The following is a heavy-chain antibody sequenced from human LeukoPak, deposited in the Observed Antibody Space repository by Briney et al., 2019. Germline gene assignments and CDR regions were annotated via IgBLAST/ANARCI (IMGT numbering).Heavy chain of an antibody. V-gene: IGHV3-33*01. CDR1: GFTFSSYG. J-gene: IGHJ6*02. CDR2: IWHDGSNK. Sequence: GRSLRLSCAASGFTFSSYGMHWVRQAPGKGLEWVAVIWHDGSNKYYADSVKGRFTISRDNSKNTLYLQMNSLRAEDTAVYYCAREPGYYYYYGMDVWGQGTTVTVSS. CDR3: AREPGYYYYYGMDV.